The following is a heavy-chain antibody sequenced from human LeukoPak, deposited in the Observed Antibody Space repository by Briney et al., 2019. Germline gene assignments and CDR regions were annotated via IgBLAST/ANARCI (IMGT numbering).Heavy chain of an antibody. CDR1: GGSISGYY. Sequence: SETLSLTCTVSGGSISGYYWSWIRQPPGKGLGWIGEINHSGSTNYNPSLKSRVTISVDTSKNQFSLKLSSVTAADTAVYYCARRSGYSSLNYWGQGTLVTVSS. J-gene: IGHJ4*02. CDR2: INHSGST. V-gene: IGHV4-34*01. D-gene: IGHD6-19*01. CDR3: ARRSGYSSLNY.